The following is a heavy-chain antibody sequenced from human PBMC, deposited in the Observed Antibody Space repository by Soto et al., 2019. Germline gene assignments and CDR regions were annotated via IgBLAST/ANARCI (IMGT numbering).Heavy chain of an antibody. CDR3: ARYNWKYALYYYGMDV. V-gene: IGHV1-18*01. CDR2: ISAYNGNT. D-gene: IGHD1-1*01. Sequence: ASVKVSCKASGYTFTSYGISWVRQAPGQGLEWMGWISAYNGNTNYAQKLQGRVTMTTDTSTSTAYMELRSLRSDDTAVYYCARYNWKYALYYYGMDVWGQGTTVTVSS. J-gene: IGHJ6*02. CDR1: GYTFTSYG.